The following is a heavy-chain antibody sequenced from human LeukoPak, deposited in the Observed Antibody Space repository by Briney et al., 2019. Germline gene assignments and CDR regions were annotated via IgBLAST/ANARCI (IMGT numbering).Heavy chain of an antibody. V-gene: IGHV1-2*02. CDR3: ARGRRVAGYTPRLDY. J-gene: IGHJ4*02. CDR1: GYTFTGYY. D-gene: IGHD2-15*01. CDR2: INPNSGGT. Sequence: GASVKVSCKASGYTFTGYYMHWVRQAPGQGLEWMGWINPNSGGTNYAQKFQGRVTMTRDTSISTAYMELSRLRSDDTAVYYCARGRRVAGYTPRLDYWGQGTLVTVSS.